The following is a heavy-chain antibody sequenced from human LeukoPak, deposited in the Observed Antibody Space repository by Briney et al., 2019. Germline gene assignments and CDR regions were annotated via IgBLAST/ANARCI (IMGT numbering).Heavy chain of an antibody. CDR1: GYTFTSYG. CDR3: ARDPMDYYGSGSYYNSLDY. V-gene: IGHV1-18*01. D-gene: IGHD3-10*01. CDR2: ISAYNGNT. J-gene: IGHJ4*02. Sequence: ASVKVSCKASGYTFTSYGISWVRQAPGQGLEWMGWISAYNGNTNYAQKLQGRVTMTTDTSTSTAYMELRSLRSDDTAVYYCARDPMDYYGSGSYYNSLDYWGQGTLVTVSS.